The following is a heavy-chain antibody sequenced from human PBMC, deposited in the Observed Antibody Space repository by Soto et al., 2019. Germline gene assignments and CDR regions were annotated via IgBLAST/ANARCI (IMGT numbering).Heavy chain of an antibody. D-gene: IGHD2-21*01. CDR2: INHSGST. J-gene: IGHJ6*02. Sequence: QVQLQKWGAGLLKPSETLSLTCAVYGGSFSGYYWSWIRQPPGKGLEGIGEINHSGSTNYNPSLKSGVTISVDTSKNQFSLKLSSVTAADTAVYYCARYSPDNSYGMDVWGQGTTVTVSS. CDR3: ARYSPDNSYGMDV. V-gene: IGHV4-34*01. CDR1: GGSFSGYY.